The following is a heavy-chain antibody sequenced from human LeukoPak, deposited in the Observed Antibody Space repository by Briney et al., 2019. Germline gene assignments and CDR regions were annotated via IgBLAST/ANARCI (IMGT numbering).Heavy chain of an antibody. V-gene: IGHV1-8*01. CDR3: ARGTPAGTWWGDSDNGFDI. Sequence: ASVKVSCKVSGYTFTSYDINWVRQATGQGLEWMGWMNPNSDNTGYTQKFQGRVTMTRDTSISTSYMELSSLRSEDTAVYYCARGTPAGTWWGDSDNGFDIWGQGTMVTVSS. D-gene: IGHD1/OR15-1a*01. J-gene: IGHJ3*02. CDR1: GYTFTSYD. CDR2: MNPNSDNT.